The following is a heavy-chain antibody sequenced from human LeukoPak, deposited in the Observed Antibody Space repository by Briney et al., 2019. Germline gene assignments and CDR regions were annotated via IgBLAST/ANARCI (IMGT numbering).Heavy chain of an antibody. V-gene: IGHV3-20*04. CDR1: GFTFSSYA. CDR2: INWNGGST. J-gene: IGHJ6*03. CDR3: AKGGGYEAQYYYYYLDV. Sequence: GGSLRLSCAASGFTFSSYAMSWVRQAPGKGLEWVSGINWNGGSTGYADSVKGRFTISRDNAKNTLYLQMKSLRAEDTAVYYCAKGGGYEAQYYYYYLDVWGKGTTVTISS. D-gene: IGHD5-12*01.